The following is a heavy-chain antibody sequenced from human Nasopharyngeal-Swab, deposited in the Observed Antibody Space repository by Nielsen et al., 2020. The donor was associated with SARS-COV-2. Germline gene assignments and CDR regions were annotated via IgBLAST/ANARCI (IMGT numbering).Heavy chain of an antibody. Sequence: GESLKISCAASGFTFSSYSMNWVRQAPGKGLEWVSAISGSGGSTYYADSVKGRFTISRDNSKNTLYLQMNSLRAEDTAVYYCAKGGGCSSTSCYTGFDYWGQGTLVTVSS. CDR3: AKGGGCSSTSCYTGFDY. CDR2: ISGSGGST. J-gene: IGHJ4*02. CDR1: GFTFSSYS. V-gene: IGHV3-23*01. D-gene: IGHD2-2*02.